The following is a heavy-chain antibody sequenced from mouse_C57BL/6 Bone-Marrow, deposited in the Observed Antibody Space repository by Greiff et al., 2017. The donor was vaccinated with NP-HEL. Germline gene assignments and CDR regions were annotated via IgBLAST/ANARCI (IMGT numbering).Heavy chain of an antibody. CDR1: GYTFTNYW. CDR3: ARGLPGGARDY. V-gene: IGHV1-63*01. Sequence: VQLQQSGAELVRPGTSVKMSCKASGYTFTNYWMGWAKQRPGHGLEWIGDIYPGGGYTNYNEKFKGKATLTADKSSSTAYMQFSSLTSEDADIDYYARGLPGGARDYGGRGTSVTVTS. D-gene: IGHD2-1*01. CDR2: IYPGGGYT. J-gene: IGHJ4*01.